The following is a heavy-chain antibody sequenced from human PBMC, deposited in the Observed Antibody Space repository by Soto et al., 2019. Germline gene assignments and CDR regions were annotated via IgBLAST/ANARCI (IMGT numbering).Heavy chain of an antibody. V-gene: IGHV3-23*01. CDR1: GFTFSSYA. CDR3: AKSNGWYAEFDY. J-gene: IGHJ4*02. D-gene: IGHD6-19*01. Sequence: EVQLLESGGGLVQPGGSLRLSCAASGFTFSSYAMSWVRQAPGKGLEWVSAISGSGGSTYYADPVKGRFTFSRDNSKNTRYLQMNSLRAEDTAVYYCAKSNGWYAEFDYWGQGTLVTVSS. CDR2: ISGSGGST.